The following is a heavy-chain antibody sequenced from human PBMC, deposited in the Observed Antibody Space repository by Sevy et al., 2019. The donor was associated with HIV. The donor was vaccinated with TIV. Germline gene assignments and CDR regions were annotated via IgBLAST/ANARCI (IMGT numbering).Heavy chain of an antibody. CDR1: GFSFDSYG. J-gene: IGHJ6*03. Sequence: VGSLRLSCAVSGFSFDSYGMTWVRQAPGKGLEWVSGISGSGTRTYYADSVKGRFSISRDNSKNRLYLQMNRLRSEDTAIDYCAKGGGGHYDPDEIGYYFYYYNMDVWGKGTTVTVSS. CDR3: AKGGGGHYDPDEIGYYFYYYNMDV. V-gene: IGHV3-23*01. D-gene: IGHD3-22*01. CDR2: ISGSGTRT.